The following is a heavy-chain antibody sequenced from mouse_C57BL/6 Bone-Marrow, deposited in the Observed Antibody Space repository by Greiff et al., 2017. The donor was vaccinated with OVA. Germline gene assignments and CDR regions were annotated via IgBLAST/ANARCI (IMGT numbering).Heavy chain of an antibody. Sequence: DVMLVESGGGLVKPGGSLKLSCAASGFTFSDYGMHWVRQAPEKGLEWVAYISSGSSTIYYADTVKGRFTISRDNAKNTLFLQMTSLRSEDTAMYYGARRGSSGYYAMDYWGQGTSVTVSS. CDR3: ARRGSSGYYAMDY. D-gene: IGHD3-2*02. CDR2: ISSGSSTI. V-gene: IGHV5-17*01. CDR1: GFTFSDYG. J-gene: IGHJ4*01.